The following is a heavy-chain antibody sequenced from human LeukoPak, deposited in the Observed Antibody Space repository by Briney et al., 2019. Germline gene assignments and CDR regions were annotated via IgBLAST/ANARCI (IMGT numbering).Heavy chain of an antibody. Sequence: SETLSLTCAVYGGSFSGYYWSWIRQPPGKGLEWIGEINQSGSTNYNPSLKSRVTISVDTSKNQFSLKLSSVTAADTAVYYCARGVAVSSSGWYNYWGQGTLVTVSS. V-gene: IGHV4-34*01. CDR2: INQSGST. CDR3: ARGVAVSSSGWYNY. J-gene: IGHJ4*02. CDR1: GGSFSGYY. D-gene: IGHD6-19*01.